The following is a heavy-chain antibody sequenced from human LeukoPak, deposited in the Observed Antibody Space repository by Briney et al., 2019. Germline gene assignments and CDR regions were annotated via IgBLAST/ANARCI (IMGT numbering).Heavy chain of an antibody. Sequence: SETLSLTCTVSGGSISSYNWSWVRQPVGKGLGWIGRIYTSGSTNYNPSLKSRVTMSVDTSKNQFSLKLSSVTAADTAVYYCARVICGGDCYYDAFDIWGQGTMVTVSS. D-gene: IGHD2-21*02. CDR2: IYTSGST. CDR1: GGSISSYN. V-gene: IGHV4-4*07. CDR3: ARVICGGDCYYDAFDI. J-gene: IGHJ3*02.